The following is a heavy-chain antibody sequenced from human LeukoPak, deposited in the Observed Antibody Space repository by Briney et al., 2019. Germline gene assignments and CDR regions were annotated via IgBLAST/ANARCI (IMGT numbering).Heavy chain of an antibody. CDR3: ARSGTESGSYRRFDS. CDR2: IYASGGT. V-gene: IGHV4-4*07. D-gene: IGHD1-26*01. CDR1: GGSINSYF. Sequence: PSETLSLTCTVSGGSINSYFWSWIRQPAGKGLEWIGRIYASGGTNYNPSLKSRVTISSDTSKNQFSLRLNSVTAADTAVYYCARSGTESGSYRRFDSWGQGTLVTVSS. J-gene: IGHJ4*02.